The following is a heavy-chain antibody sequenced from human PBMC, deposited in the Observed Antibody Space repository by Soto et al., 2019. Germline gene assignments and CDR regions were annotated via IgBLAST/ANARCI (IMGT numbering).Heavy chain of an antibody. J-gene: IGHJ4*02. Sequence: SETLSLTCAVYGGSFSGYYWTWIRQPPGTGLEWIGEINHSGSTNYNPSLKSRVTISIDTSNKHLSLHLSSVTAADTAVYYCARQKVSRFYGEVDFFDYWGLRTLVTVSS. V-gene: IGHV4-34*01. CDR1: GGSFSGYY. CDR2: INHSGST. D-gene: IGHD4-17*01. CDR3: ARQKVSRFYGEVDFFDY.